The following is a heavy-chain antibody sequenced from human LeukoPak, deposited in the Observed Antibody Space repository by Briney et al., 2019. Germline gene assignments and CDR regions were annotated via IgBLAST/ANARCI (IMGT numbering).Heavy chain of an antibody. CDR2: IIPIFGTA. CDR1: GGTFSSYA. Sequence: SVKVSCKASGGTFSSYAISWVRQAPGQGLEWMGGIIPIFGTANYAQKFQGRVTITADGSTSTAYMELSSLRSEDTAVYYCARHYYDSSGYGYWGQGTLVTVSS. J-gene: IGHJ4*02. V-gene: IGHV1-69*13. D-gene: IGHD3-22*01. CDR3: ARHYYDSSGYGY.